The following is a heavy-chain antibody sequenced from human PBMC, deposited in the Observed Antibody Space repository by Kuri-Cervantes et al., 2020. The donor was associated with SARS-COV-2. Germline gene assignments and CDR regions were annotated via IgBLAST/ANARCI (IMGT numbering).Heavy chain of an antibody. CDR2: IYYSGST. CDR1: GGSISSGDYY. D-gene: IGHD3-22*01. V-gene: IGHV4-30-4*08. Sequence: LRLSCTVSGGSISSGDYYWSWIRQPPGKGLEWIGYIYYSGSTYYNPSLKSRVTISVDTSKNQFSLKLSSVTAADTAVYYCARFYDSREYYFDYWGQGTLVTVSS. J-gene: IGHJ4*02. CDR3: ARFYDSREYYFDY.